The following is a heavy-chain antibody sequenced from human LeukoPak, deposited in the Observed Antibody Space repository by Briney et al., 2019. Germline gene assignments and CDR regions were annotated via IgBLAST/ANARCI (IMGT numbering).Heavy chain of an antibody. CDR3: ARALAVADFEGY. CDR1: GYTFTSYD. V-gene: IGHV1-8*01. CDR2: MNPNSGNT. J-gene: IGHJ4*02. Sequence: ASVKVSCKASGYTFTSYDTNWVRQATGQGLEWMGWMNPNSGNTGYAQKFQGRVTMTRNTSISTAYMELSSLRSEDTAVYYCARALAVADFEGYWGQGTLVTVSS. D-gene: IGHD6-19*01.